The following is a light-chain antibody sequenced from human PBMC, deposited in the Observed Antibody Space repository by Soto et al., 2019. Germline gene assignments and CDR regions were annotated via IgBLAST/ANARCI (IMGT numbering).Light chain of an antibody. CDR2: EDN. Sequence: NFMLTQPHSVSESPGKTVTSSCTRSSGSIASNYVQWYQQRPGSAPTTVIYEDNQRPSGVPDRFSGSIDSSSNSASLTISGLKTEDEADYYCQSYDSSNPYVVFGGGTKLTVL. V-gene: IGLV6-57*04. CDR3: QSYDSSNPYVV. J-gene: IGLJ2*01. CDR1: SGSIASNY.